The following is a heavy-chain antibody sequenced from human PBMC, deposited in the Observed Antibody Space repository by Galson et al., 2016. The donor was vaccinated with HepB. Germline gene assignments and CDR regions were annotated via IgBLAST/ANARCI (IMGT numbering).Heavy chain of an antibody. CDR1: GFTFSSYG. J-gene: IGHJ4*02. CDR2: ISYDGSLK. V-gene: IGHV3-30*03. D-gene: IGHD2-15*01. Sequence: SLRLSCAASGFTFSSYGMHWVRQAPGKGLEWVAAISYDGSLKYYADSVEGRFTISRDNSKNTLYLQMNSLRAEDTAVYYCARGHLVVPFSFYFDYWGQGSLVTVSS. CDR3: ARGHLVVPFSFYFDY.